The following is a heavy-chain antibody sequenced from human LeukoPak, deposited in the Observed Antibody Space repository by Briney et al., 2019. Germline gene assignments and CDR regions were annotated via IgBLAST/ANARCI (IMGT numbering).Heavy chain of an antibody. CDR2: ISGSGRGSTT. Sequence: PGGSLRLSCAASGFTFSSYALSWVRQAPGKGLEWVSNISGSGRGSTTYYADSVKGRFTISRDNSKNTLYLQMNSLRAEDTAVYYCAKQQLSSELLWFGESPGANYMDVWGKGTTVTISS. CDR1: GFTFSSYA. CDR3: AKQQLSSELLWFGESPGANYMDV. J-gene: IGHJ6*03. V-gene: IGHV3-23*01. D-gene: IGHD3-10*01.